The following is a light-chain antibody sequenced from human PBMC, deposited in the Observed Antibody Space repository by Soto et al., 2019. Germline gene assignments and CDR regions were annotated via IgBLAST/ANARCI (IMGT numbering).Light chain of an antibody. CDR3: QQANTFPYT. CDR2: AAS. V-gene: IGKV1-12*01. CDR1: QNIGSW. Sequence: DIPMTQSPSSVSASVGDRVTITCRASQNIGSWLAWFQQKPGQAPKLLIYAASTLQSGVPSRFSGTGSGTDFTLTISSLQPEDFATYYCQQANTFPYTFGQGTKLEIK. J-gene: IGKJ2*01.